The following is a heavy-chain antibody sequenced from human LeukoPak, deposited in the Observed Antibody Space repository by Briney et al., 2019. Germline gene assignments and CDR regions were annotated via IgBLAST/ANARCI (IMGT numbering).Heavy chain of an antibody. V-gene: IGHV4-4*07. CDR3: ARDTPPMLGSYWFDP. J-gene: IGHJ5*02. CDR1: GGSISSYY. Sequence: SETLSLTCTVSGGSISSYYWSWIRQPAGKGLEWIGRIYTSGSTNYNPSLKSRVTMSVDTSKNQFSLKLSSVTAADTAVYYCARDTPPMLGSYWFDPWGQGTLVTVSS. CDR2: IYTSGST. D-gene: IGHD3-16*01.